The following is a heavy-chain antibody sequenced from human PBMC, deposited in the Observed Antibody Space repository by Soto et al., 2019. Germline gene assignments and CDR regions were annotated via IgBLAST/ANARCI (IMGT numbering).Heavy chain of an antibody. V-gene: IGHV1-2*04. CDR3: AREGGSMTTSYYYGMDV. Sequence: ASVKVSCKASGYTFTGYYMHWVRQAPGQGLEWMGWINPNSGGTNYAQKFQGWVTMTRDTSISTAYMELSRLRSDDTAVYYCAREGGSMTTSYYYGMDVWGQGTTVTVSS. CDR1: GYTFTGYY. D-gene: IGHD4-4*01. J-gene: IGHJ6*02. CDR2: INPNSGGT.